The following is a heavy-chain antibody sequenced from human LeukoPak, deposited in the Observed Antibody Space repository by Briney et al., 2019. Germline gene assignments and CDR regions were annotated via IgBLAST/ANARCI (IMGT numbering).Heavy chain of an antibody. CDR2: INPSGGST. CDR1: GYTFTSYD. CDR3: ARERYMVRGVIGNWFDP. Sequence: ASVKVSCKASGYTFTSYDINWVRQAPGQVLEWMGIINPSGGSTSYAQKFQGRVTMTRDTSTSTVYMELSSLRSEDTAVYYCARERYMVRGVIGNWFDPWGQGTLVTVSS. V-gene: IGHV1-46*01. J-gene: IGHJ5*02. D-gene: IGHD3-10*01.